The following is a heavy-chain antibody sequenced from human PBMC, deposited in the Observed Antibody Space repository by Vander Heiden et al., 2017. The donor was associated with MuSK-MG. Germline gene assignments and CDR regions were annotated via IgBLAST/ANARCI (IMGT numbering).Heavy chain of an antibody. V-gene: IGHV4-34*01. Sequence: QVQLQQWGAGLLKPSETLSLTCAVYGGSFSGYYWSWIRQTPGKGLEWIGEINHSGSTNYNPSLKSRVTISVDTSKNQFSLKLSSVTAADTAVYYCARRRITIFGVVKQLDYWGDGTLVALSS. D-gene: IGHD3-3*01. CDR2: INHSGST. CDR1: GGSFSGYY. J-gene: IGHJ4*01. CDR3: ARRRITIFGVVKQLDY.